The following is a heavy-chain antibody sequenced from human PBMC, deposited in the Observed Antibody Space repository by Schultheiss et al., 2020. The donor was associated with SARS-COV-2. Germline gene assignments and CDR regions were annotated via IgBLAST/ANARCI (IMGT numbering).Heavy chain of an antibody. CDR3: AKDELEKYEVVITTFNDY. V-gene: IGHV1-46*01. Sequence: ASVKISCKASGYTFTGYYMHWVRQAPGQGLEWMGIINPSGGSTSYAQKFQGRVTMTRDTSISTAYMELSRLRSDDTAVYYCAKDELEKYEVVITTFNDYWGQGTLVTVSS. CDR1: GYTFTGYY. J-gene: IGHJ4*02. D-gene: IGHD3-22*01. CDR2: INPSGGST.